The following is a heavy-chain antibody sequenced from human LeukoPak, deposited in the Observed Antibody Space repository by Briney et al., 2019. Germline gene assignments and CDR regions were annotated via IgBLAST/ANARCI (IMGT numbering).Heavy chain of an antibody. J-gene: IGHJ4*02. Sequence: PGGSLRLSCAASGFTFDDYAMHWVRQAPGKGLEWVSAISGSGGSTYYADSVKGRFTISRDNSKNTLYLQMNSLRAEDTAVYYCANTFYGDYVDYWGQGTLVTVSS. CDR2: ISGSGGST. V-gene: IGHV3-23*01. D-gene: IGHD4-17*01. CDR3: ANTFYGDYVDY. CDR1: GFTFDDYA.